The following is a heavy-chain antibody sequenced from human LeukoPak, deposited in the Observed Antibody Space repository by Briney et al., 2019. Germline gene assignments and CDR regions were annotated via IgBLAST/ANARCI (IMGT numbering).Heavy chain of an antibody. D-gene: IGHD1-26*01. J-gene: IGHJ6*02. CDR3: ARDGVVGATLYYYGMDV. CDR1: GGTFSSYA. Sequence: SVKVSCKASGGTFSSYAISWVRQAPGQGLEWMGRVIPILGIANYAQKFQGRVTITADKSTSTAYMELSSLRSEDTAVYYCARDGVVGATLYYYGMDVWGQGTTVTVSS. CDR2: VIPILGIA. V-gene: IGHV1-69*04.